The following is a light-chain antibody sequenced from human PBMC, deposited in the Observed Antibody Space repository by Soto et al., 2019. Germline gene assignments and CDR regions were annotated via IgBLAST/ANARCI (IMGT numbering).Light chain of an antibody. CDR3: QQLWTYPLT. CDR1: QSISSW. J-gene: IGKJ4*01. V-gene: IGKV1-5*03. Sequence: DIQMTQSPSILSASVGDRVTITCRASQSISSWLAWYQQKPGKAPNLLIHKASHLESGVPSRFSGSGSGTDFTLTISSLQPEDFATYYCQQLWTYPLTFGGGTKVDIK. CDR2: KAS.